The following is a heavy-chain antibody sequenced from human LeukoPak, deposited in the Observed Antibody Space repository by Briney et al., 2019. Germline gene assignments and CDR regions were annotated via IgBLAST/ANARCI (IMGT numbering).Heavy chain of an antibody. V-gene: IGHV4-59*01. CDR1: GGSISSYY. J-gene: IGHJ6*02. D-gene: IGHD6-13*01. CDR3: ARDTRIAAAGPYYYGMDV. CDR2: IYYSGST. Sequence: PSETLSLTCTVSGGSISSYYWSWIRQPPGKGLEWIGYIYYSGSTNYNPSLKSRVTISVDTSKNQFSLKLSSVTAADTAVYYCARDTRIAAAGPYYYGMDVWGQGTTVTVSS.